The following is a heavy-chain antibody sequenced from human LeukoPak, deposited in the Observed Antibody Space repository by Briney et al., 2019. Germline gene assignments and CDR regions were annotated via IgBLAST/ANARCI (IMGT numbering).Heavy chain of an antibody. CDR2: ISDSGGST. CDR1: GFIFSTHA. CDR3: ARGYCSGVSCTWGLFDS. J-gene: IGHJ4*02. Sequence: GGSLRLSCVASGFIFSTHAMSWVRLAPGRGLEWVSTISDSGGSTYYTESVKGRFTISRDNSMSTLSLQMKSLRVEDTALYYCARGYCSGVSCTWGLFDSWGQGTLVTVSS. V-gene: IGHV3-23*01. D-gene: IGHD2-15*01.